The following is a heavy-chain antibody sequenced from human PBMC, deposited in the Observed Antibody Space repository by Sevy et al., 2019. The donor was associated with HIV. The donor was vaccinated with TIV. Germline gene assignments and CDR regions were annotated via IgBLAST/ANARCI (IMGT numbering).Heavy chain of an antibody. D-gene: IGHD6-13*01. CDR3: AKDRGRAAAGYFDY. CDR1: GFTFSSYA. J-gene: IGHJ4*02. CDR2: ISGSGGST. Sequence: GSLRLSCAASGFTFSSYAMSWVRQAPGKGLEWVSAISGSGGSTYNADSVKGRFTISRDNSKNTLYHQMNSLRAEDTAVYYCAKDRGRAAAGYFDYWGQGTLVTVSS. V-gene: IGHV3-23*01.